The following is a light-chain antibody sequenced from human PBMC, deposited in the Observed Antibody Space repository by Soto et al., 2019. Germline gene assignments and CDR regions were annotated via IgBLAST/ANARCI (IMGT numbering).Light chain of an antibody. Sequence: QSVLTQPPSASGTPGQRVTISCSGSGSSIGTNTVNWYRQLPGTAPKLLIYGNNQRPSGVPDRFSGSKSGTSASLGISGLQSEDEADYYCAAWDGSLNKVLFGGGTKLTVL. CDR1: GSSIGTNT. CDR3: AAWDGSLNKVL. CDR2: GNN. J-gene: IGLJ2*01. V-gene: IGLV1-44*01.